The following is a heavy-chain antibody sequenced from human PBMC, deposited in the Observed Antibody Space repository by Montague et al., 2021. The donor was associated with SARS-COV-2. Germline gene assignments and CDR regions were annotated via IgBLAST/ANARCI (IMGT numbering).Heavy chain of an antibody. J-gene: IGHJ6*02. CDR1: GGSISGYY. V-gene: IGHV4-34*01. Sequence: SETLSLTCTVYGGSISGYYCSWIRHPPGKGLEWIGEINHSGSTNYNPSLKSQVPISVDTAKNQFSLKMSSVTAADTAVYYCTREGYQVLWSDYYYYGTHVWGQGTTVTVSS. CDR3: TREGYQVLWSDYYYYGTHV. CDR2: INHSGST. D-gene: IGHD2-2*01.